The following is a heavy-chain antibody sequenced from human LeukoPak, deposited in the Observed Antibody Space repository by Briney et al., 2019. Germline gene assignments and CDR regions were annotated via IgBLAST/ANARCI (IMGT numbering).Heavy chain of an antibody. CDR2: MNPNSGNT. J-gene: IGHJ4*02. CDR1: GYTFTSYD. V-gene: IGHV1-8*01. Sequence: GASVKVSCKASGYTFTSYDINWARQATGQGLEWMGWMNPNSGNTGYAQKFQGRVTMTRNTSISTAYMELSSLRSEDTAVYYCARGITGTTRGSQDYFDYWGQGTLVTVSS. CDR3: ARGITGTTRGSQDYFDY. D-gene: IGHD1-20*01.